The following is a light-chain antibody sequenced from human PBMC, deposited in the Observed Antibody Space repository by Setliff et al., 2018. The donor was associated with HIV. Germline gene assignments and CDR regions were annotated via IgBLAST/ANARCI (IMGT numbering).Light chain of an antibody. Sequence: QSALTQPASVSGSPGQSITISCTGTSSDVGGYSYVSWYQQHPGKVPKLMIYEVSNRSSGVSTRFSGSKSGNTASLTISGLQAEDEAYYYCMSYTSSSTLVFGTGTKVTVL. CDR2: EVS. J-gene: IGLJ1*01. CDR3: MSYTSSSTLV. V-gene: IGLV2-14*01. CDR1: SSDVGGYSY.